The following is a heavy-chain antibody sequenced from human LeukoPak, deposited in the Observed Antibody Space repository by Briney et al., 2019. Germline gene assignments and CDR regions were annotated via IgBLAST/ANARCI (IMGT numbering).Heavy chain of an antibody. D-gene: IGHD3-10*01. CDR1: GFTFSGSA. V-gene: IGHV3-73*01. J-gene: IGHJ3*02. CDR3: AKDSLNTYYYGSGSYPNAFDI. CDR2: IRSKSNSYAT. Sequence: GGSLRLSCAASGFTFSGSAMHWVRQASGKGLEWVGRIRSKSNSYATAYAASVKGRFTISRDDSKNTAYLQMNSLRAEDTAVYYCAKDSLNTYYYGSGSYPNAFDIWGQGTMVTVSS.